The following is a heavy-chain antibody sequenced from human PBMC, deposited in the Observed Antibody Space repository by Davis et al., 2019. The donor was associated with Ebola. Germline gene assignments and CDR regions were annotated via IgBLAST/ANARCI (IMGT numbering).Heavy chain of an antibody. CDR3: SRGLRSGYYYYCNN. Sequence: SVPVSCMASGYTFTSSDLCWVRQAPEQGLEWMGWISAYNGNTNYAQKLQGRVTMTTDTSTSTAYMELRSLRSDDTAVYYCSRGLRSGYYYYCNNWGQVTLISVSS. V-gene: IGHV1-18*04. CDR2: ISAYNGNT. CDR1: GYTFTSSD. J-gene: IGHJ4*02. D-gene: IGHD3-22*01.